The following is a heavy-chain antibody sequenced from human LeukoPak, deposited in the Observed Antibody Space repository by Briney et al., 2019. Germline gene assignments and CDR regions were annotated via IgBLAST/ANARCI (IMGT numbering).Heavy chain of an antibody. Sequence: SETLSLTCTVSGGSVSSANRYWTWIRQPPGKDLDWIGHINYRGTTFYSPSFKSRVTISVDTSQRHFSLKVNSMTAADTAVYYCAQWDRDSSGWYLHSWGQGVLVTVSS. J-gene: IGHJ5*02. CDR3: AQWDRDSSGWYLHS. CDR1: GGSVSSANRY. CDR2: INYRGTT. V-gene: IGHV4-39*01. D-gene: IGHD6-19*01.